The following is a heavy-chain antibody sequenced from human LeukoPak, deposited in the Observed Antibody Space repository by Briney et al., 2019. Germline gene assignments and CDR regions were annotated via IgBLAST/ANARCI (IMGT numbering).Heavy chain of an antibody. J-gene: IGHJ4*02. D-gene: IGHD2/OR15-2a*01. Sequence: GGSLRLSCSASGFTFSTYAMHWVRQAPGKGLEYVSAISSSGGSTYYADSVKGRFTISRDNSKNTMFLEMNSLRGEDTAIYYCARVIEGRHFDHWGQGTLVTVSS. CDR3: ARVIEGRHFDH. CDR1: GFTFSTYA. V-gene: IGHV3-64*04. CDR2: ISSSGGST.